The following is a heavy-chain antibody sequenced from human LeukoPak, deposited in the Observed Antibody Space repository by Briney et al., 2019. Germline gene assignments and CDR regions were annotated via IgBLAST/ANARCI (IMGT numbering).Heavy chain of an antibody. J-gene: IGHJ4*02. CDR3: AREGAVAGTVFIDY. V-gene: IGHV3-23*01. D-gene: IGHD6-19*01. CDR2: ISGSGGST. Sequence: GGSLRLSCAASGFTFSSYAMSWVRQAPGKGLEWVSAISGSGGSTYYADSVKGRFTISRDNSKNTLYLQMNSLRAEDTAVYYCAREGAVAGTVFIDYWGQGTLVTVSS. CDR1: GFTFSSYA.